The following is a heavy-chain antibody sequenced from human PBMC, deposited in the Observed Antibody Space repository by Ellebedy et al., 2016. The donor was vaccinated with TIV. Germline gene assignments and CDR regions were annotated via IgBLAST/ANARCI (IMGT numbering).Heavy chain of an antibody. V-gene: IGHV3-9*01. Sequence: PGGSLRLSCSASGFSFPDFAMHWVRQAPGKGLEWVSGIGWNSEAVGYAASVKGRFTISRDNSKNSLYLQMNSLRPEDKAFYYCTKNPTVALDDHRASWGQGTLVTVSS. J-gene: IGHJ5*02. CDR2: IGWNSEAV. CDR1: GFSFPDFA. D-gene: IGHD1-1*01. CDR3: TKNPTVALDDHRAS.